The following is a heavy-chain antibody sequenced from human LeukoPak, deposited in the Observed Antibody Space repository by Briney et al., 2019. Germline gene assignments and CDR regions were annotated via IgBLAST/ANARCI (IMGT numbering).Heavy chain of an antibody. Sequence: GGSLRLSCAASGFTFSSYAMHWVRQAPGKGLEWVAVISYDGSNKYYADSVKGRFTISRDNSKNTLYLQMNSLRAEDTAVYYCARDQVGALDYWGQGTLVTVSS. CDR1: GFTFSSYA. CDR2: ISYDGSNK. J-gene: IGHJ4*02. D-gene: IGHD1-26*01. V-gene: IGHV3-30-3*01. CDR3: ARDQVGALDY.